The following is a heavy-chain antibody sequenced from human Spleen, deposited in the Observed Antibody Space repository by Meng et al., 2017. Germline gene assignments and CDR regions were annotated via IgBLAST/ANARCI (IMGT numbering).Heavy chain of an antibody. V-gene: IGHV4-59*01. CDR2: IYHNGDT. D-gene: IGHD6-13*01. CDR3: ATGSRGLLDAFDI. Sequence: ESLKISCTVSDDSISSYYWNWIRQPPGKGLEWIGFIYHNGDTNYNPSLKSRVTMSVDTSKKQFSLKLSSITAADTAVYYCATGSRGLLDAFDIWGQGTMVTVSS. J-gene: IGHJ3*02. CDR1: DDSISSYY.